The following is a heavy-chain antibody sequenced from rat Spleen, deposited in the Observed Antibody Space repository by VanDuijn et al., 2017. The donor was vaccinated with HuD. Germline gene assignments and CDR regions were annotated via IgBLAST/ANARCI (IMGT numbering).Heavy chain of an antibody. Sequence: EVQVLESGGGLVQPGNSLKLSCATSGFTFSTAWMYWHRQFPENRLEGVARIKPKSSNYATDYTESVKGRFTISRDDSKSNIYLQMNNVKEEDTAIYYCAWWYWGQGVLVTVSS. CDR3: AWWY. V-gene: IGHV6-6*01. CDR2: IKPKSSNYAT. J-gene: IGHJ2*01. CDR1: GFTFSTAW.